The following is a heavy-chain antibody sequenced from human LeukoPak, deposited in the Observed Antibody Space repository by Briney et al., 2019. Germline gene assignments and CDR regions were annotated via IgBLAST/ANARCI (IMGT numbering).Heavy chain of an antibody. CDR3: ARGCSGGSSLVYY. Sequence: PGGSLRLSCAASGFTFSSYSMNWVRQAPGKGLEWVSSISSSSSYIYYADSVKGRFTISRDNAKNSLYLQMNSLRAEDTAVYYCARGCSGGSSLVYYWGQGTLVTVSS. V-gene: IGHV3-21*01. CDR1: GFTFSSYS. J-gene: IGHJ4*02. CDR2: ISSSSSYI. D-gene: IGHD2-15*01.